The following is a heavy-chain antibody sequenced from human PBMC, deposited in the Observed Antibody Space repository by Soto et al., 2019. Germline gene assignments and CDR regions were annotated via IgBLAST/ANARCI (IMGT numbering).Heavy chain of an antibody. CDR3: TTGKPYDFWSGPDDY. CDR2: IKSKTDGEKT. D-gene: IGHD3-3*01. V-gene: IGHV3-15*07. Sequence: EVQLVESGGGLVKPGGSLRLSCAASGFTFSNAWMNWVRQAPGKGLEWVGRIKSKTDGEKTDYAAPVKSRFTISRDDSKNTLYLQMNSLKTEDTAVYYCTTGKPYDFWSGPDDYWGQGTLVTVSS. J-gene: IGHJ4*02. CDR1: GFTFSNAW.